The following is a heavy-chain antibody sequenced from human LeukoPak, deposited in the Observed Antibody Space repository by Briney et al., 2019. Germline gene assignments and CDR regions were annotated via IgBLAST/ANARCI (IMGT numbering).Heavy chain of an antibody. CDR3: TRDSANYHFAY. CDR1: GFTVKDNF. D-gene: IGHD4/OR15-4a*01. CDR2: LYSGGAT. V-gene: IGHV3-66*01. J-gene: IGHJ4*02. Sequence: GGSRRLSCAASGFTVKDNFMSWVRQAPGKGLEWVSVLYSGGATYYADSVKGRFTISRDNSKNIVFLQMNDLRTEDTAFYYCTRDSANYHFAYWGQGALVTVSS.